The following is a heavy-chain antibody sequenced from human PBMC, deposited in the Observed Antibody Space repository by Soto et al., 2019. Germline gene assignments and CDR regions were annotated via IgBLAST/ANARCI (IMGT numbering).Heavy chain of an antibody. J-gene: IGHJ3*02. Sequence: ASETLSLTCTVSGDSVSSRNFYWAWIRQPPGKGLEWFGSIFYSGSTYTNPSLHSRLTMSVDTSMNQFSLKLSSVTAADSAVYYCAREGMGYDILTGYYRGPAFDIWGQGTMVTVSS. CDR3: AREGMGYDILTGYYRGPAFDI. V-gene: IGHV4-39*07. CDR1: GDSVSSRNFY. CDR2: IFYSGST. D-gene: IGHD3-9*01.